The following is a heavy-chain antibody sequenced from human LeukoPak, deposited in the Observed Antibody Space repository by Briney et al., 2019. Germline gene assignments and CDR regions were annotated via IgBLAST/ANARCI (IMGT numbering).Heavy chain of an antibody. J-gene: IGHJ4*02. CDR2: IIPILGIA. V-gene: IGHV1-69*02. CDR3: ARLQREHGDY. Sequence: SVKVSCKASGGTFSSYTIGWVRQAAGQRGKWMGRIIPILGIANYAQKFQGRVTINDDKSTSTASMELGNMRSEDPAVYYCARLQREHGDYWGQGTLVTVSS. CDR1: GGTFSSYT. D-gene: IGHD1-26*01.